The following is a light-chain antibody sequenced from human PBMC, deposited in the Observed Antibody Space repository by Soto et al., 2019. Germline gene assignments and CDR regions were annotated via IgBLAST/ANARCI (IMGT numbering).Light chain of an antibody. CDR3: QQYNNWPPLT. J-gene: IGKJ4*01. V-gene: IGKV3-15*01. CDR1: QSVGTF. Sequence: EVVMTRSPATLSVSPGERATLSCRASQSVGTFLAWYQQRPGQAPRLLIHGASTRASGIPARFSGSGSGTEFTLTISSLQSEDFAVYYCQQYNNWPPLTFGAGTKVEI. CDR2: GAS.